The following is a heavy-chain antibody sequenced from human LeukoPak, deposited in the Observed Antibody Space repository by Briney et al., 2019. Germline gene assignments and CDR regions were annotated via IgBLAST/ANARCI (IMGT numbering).Heavy chain of an antibody. V-gene: IGHV3-30*18. CDR1: GFTFSSYG. D-gene: IGHD6-13*01. CDR3: AKDREQQLAQGGWIFDY. J-gene: IGHJ4*02. CDR2: ISYDGSNK. Sequence: GGSLRLSCAASGFTFSSYGMHWVRQAPGKGLEWVAVISYDGSNKYYADSVKGRFTISRDNSKNTLYLQMNSLRAEDTAVYYCAKDREQQLAQGGWIFDYWGQGTLVTVSS.